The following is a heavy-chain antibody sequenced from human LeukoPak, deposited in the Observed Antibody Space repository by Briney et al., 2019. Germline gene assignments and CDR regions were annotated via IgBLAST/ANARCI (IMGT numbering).Heavy chain of an antibody. CDR1: GGSISSGDYY. J-gene: IGHJ4*02. CDR3: ARARTAMATALDY. V-gene: IGHV4-30-4*01. CDR2: IYYSGST. Sequence: SQTLSLTCIVSGGSISSGDYYWSWIRQPPGKGLEWIGYIYYSGSTYYNPSLKSRVTISVDTSKNQFSLKLSSVTAADTAVYYCARARTAMATALDYWGQGTLVTVSS. D-gene: IGHD5-18*01.